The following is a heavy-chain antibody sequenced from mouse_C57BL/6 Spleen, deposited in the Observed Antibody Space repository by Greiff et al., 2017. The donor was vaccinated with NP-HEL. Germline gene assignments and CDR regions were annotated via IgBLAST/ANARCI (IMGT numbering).Heavy chain of an antibody. CDR1: GFSLTSYG. D-gene: IGHD1-1*01. J-gene: IGHJ4*01. CDR3: ARNYYGSSYAMDY. V-gene: IGHV2-2*01. CDR2: IWRGGST. Sequence: QVQLQQSGPGLVQPSQSLSITCTVSGFSLTSYGVHWVRQSPGKGLEWLGVIWRGGSTDYNAAFISRLSISKDNSKSQVFFKMNSLQADDTAIYYCARNYYGSSYAMDYWGQGTSVTVSS.